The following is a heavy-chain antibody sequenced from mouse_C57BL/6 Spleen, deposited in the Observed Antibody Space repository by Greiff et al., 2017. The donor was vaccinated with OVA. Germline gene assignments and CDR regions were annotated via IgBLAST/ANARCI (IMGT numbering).Heavy chain of an antibody. CDR3: ARWWDGAY. J-gene: IGHJ3*01. V-gene: IGHV1-82*01. CDR2: IYPGDGDT. Sequence: VQLQQSGPELVKPGASVKISCKASGYAFSSSWMNWVKQRPGKGLEWIGRIYPGDGDTNYNGKFKGKATLTADKSSSTAYMQLSSLTSEDSAVYFCARWWDGAYWGQGTLVTVSA. D-gene: IGHD1-1*02. CDR1: GYAFSSSW.